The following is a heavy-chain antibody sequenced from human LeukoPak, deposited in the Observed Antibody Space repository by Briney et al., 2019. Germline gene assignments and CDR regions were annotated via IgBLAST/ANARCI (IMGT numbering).Heavy chain of an antibody. V-gene: IGHV3-48*01. CDR3: ARDWYQSPFDY. CDR2: ITSSSSTI. J-gene: IGHJ4*02. Sequence: GGSLRLSCAASGFTFSTYNMNWVRQAPGKGLEWVSSITSSSSTIYYADSVKGRFTISRDNAKNSLYLQMNSLRAEDTAVYYCARDWYQSPFDYWGQGTLVTVSS. CDR1: GFTFSTYN. D-gene: IGHD2-2*01.